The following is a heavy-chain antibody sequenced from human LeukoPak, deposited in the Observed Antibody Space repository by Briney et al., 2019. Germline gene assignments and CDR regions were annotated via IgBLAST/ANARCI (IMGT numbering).Heavy chain of an antibody. J-gene: IGHJ4*02. V-gene: IGHV4-59*01. D-gene: IGHD3-3*01. Sequence: KASETLSLTCTVSGGSISSYYWSWIRQPPGKRLEWIGHIYYSGSTNYNPSLKSRVTISVDTSKNQFSLKLSSVTAADTAVYYCASRSSTWSGYQDTLYYFDSWGQGTLVTVSS. CDR2: IYYSGST. CDR1: GGSISSYY. CDR3: ASRSSTWSGYQDTLYYFDS.